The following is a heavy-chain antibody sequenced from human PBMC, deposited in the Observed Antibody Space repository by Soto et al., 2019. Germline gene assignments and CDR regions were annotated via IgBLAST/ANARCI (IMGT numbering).Heavy chain of an antibody. CDR3: AKLEAGGILNPLDY. D-gene: IGHD3-9*01. V-gene: IGHV3-23*01. CDR2: ISGSGGST. J-gene: IGHJ4*02. CDR1: GFTCSSYA. Sequence: EVQLLESGGGLVQPGGSLRLSCAASGFTCSSYAMSWVRQAPGKGLEWVSAISGSGGSTYYADSVKGRFTISRDNSKNTLYLQMDSLRAEDTAVYYCAKLEAGGILNPLDYWGQGTLVTVSS.